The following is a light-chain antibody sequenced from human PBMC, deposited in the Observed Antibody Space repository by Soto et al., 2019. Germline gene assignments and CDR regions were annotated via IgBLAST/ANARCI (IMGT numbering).Light chain of an antibody. CDR2: DDS. CDR3: QQYHSYPRA. J-gene: IGKJ2*01. Sequence: DIQMTQSPSTLSASVGDRVTITCRASQSISTRLAWYQQKPGKPPNLLIYDDSSLESGVPSRFIGVGSGTEFNLTISSLQPDDFATYYCQQYHSYPRAFGQRTKLEIK. CDR1: QSISTR. V-gene: IGKV1-5*01.